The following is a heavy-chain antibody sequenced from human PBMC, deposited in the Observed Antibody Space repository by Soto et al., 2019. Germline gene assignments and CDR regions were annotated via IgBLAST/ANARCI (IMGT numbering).Heavy chain of an antibody. D-gene: IGHD5-18*01. CDR2: IYHSGST. J-gene: IGHJ3*02. Sequence: QVQLQESGPGLVKPSGTLSLTCAVFGGSISSSNWWSWVRQPPGKELEWIGEIYHSGSTNYNPSLKSRVTISVDKSKNQFSLKLSSVTAADTAVYYCARPILRQLWFQGAFDIWGQGTMVTVSS. CDR1: GGSISSSNW. CDR3: ARPILRQLWFQGAFDI. V-gene: IGHV4-4*02.